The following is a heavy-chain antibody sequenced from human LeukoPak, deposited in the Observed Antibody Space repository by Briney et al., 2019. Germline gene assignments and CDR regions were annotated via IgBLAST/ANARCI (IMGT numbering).Heavy chain of an antibody. D-gene: IGHD1-1*01. CDR3: ARHERGAENLDY. CDR2: VSYSGRT. J-gene: IGHJ4*02. CDR1: GAPISNYY. V-gene: IGHV4-59*08. Sequence: PSETLSRTCTVSGAPISNYYWSWIRQPPGKGLECIGYVSYSGRTNHNPSLKSRVTISADTSKNQFSLKLTSVTAADTAVYYCARHERGAENLDYWGQGTLVTVSS.